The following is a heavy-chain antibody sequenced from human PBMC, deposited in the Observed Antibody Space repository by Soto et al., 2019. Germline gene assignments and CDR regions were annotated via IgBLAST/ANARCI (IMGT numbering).Heavy chain of an antibody. CDR3: ARQLLWFGEGKYYYYGMDV. V-gene: IGHV1-18*01. J-gene: IGHJ6*02. Sequence: QVQLVQSGAEVKKPGASVKVSCKASGYTFTSYGISWVRQAPGQGLEWMGWISAYNGNTNYAQKLQGRVTMTTDTSTSTAYMELRSLRCDDTAVYYCARQLLWFGEGKYYYYGMDVWGQGTTVTVSS. CDR2: ISAYNGNT. D-gene: IGHD3-10*01. CDR1: GYTFTSYG.